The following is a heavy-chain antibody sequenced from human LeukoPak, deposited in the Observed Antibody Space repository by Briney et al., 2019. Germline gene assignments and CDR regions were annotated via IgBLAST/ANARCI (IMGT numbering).Heavy chain of an antibody. CDR1: EYAFTDYA. Sequence: ASVKVSCKASEYAFTDYAINWVRQAPGQRLEWMGWIDAGNGNTRYSQRFQGRVTITRDTSASTAYMELSSLTSEDTAVYYCARGRWSATTASYYLDFWGQGTLVTVSS. D-gene: IGHD5-24*01. J-gene: IGHJ4*02. CDR3: ARGRWSATTASYYLDF. CDR2: IDAGNGNT. V-gene: IGHV1-3*01.